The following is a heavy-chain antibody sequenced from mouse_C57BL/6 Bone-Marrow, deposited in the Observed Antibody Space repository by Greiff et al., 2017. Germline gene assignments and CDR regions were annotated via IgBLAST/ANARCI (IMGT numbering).Heavy chain of an antibody. CDR2: IDPSDSYT. CDR1: GYTFTSYW. CDR3: ARETAQATFAY. Sequence: QVQLQQPGAELVRPGTSVKLSCKASGYTFTSYWMHWVKQRPGQGLEWIGVIDPSDSYTNYNQKFKGKATLTVDTSSSTAYMQLSCLTSEDSAVYYGARETAQATFAYWGKGTLVTVSA. J-gene: IGHJ3*01. V-gene: IGHV1-59*01. D-gene: IGHD3-2*02.